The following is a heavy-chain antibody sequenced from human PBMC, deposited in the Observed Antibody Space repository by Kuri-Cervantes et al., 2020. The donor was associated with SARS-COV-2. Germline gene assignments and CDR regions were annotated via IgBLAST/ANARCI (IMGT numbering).Heavy chain of an antibody. Sequence: GGSLRLSCAASGFTFSSYAMSWVRQAPGKGLEWVSAISGSGGSTYYADSVKGRFTISGDNSKNTLYLQMNSLRAEDTAVYYCAKRPAVVRSFDYWGQGTLVTVSS. V-gene: IGHV3-23*01. CDR3: AKRPAVVRSFDY. J-gene: IGHJ4*02. CDR1: GFTFSSYA. D-gene: IGHD2-15*01. CDR2: ISGSGGST.